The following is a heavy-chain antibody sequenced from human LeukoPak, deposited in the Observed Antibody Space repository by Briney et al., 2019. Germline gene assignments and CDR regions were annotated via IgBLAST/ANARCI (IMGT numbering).Heavy chain of an antibody. D-gene: IGHD2-21*02. J-gene: IGHJ6*02. Sequence: PGGSLRLSCAASGFTFSSYSMNWVRQAPGKGLEWVSSISSSSSYIYYADSVKGRFTISRDNAKNSLYLQMNSLRAEDTAVYYCARDRKYCGGDCYSYGMDVWGQGTTVTVSS. CDR3: ARDRKYCGGDCYSYGMDV. V-gene: IGHV3-21*01. CDR2: ISSSSSYI. CDR1: GFTFSSYS.